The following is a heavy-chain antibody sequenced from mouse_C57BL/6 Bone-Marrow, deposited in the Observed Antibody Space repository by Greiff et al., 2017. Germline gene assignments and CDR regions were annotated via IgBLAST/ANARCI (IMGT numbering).Heavy chain of an antibody. CDR2: ISSGGDYI. Sequence: EVPRVASGEGLVKPGGSLKLSCAASGFTFSSYAMSWVRHTPEKRLEWVAYISSGGDYIYYAATVKGRFTISRDNARNTLYLQMSSLKSEDTAMYYCTRDRRRAMDYWGQGTSVTVSS. CDR3: TRDRRRAMDY. CDR1: GFTFSSYA. V-gene: IGHV5-9-1*02. J-gene: IGHJ4*01. D-gene: IGHD2-14*01.